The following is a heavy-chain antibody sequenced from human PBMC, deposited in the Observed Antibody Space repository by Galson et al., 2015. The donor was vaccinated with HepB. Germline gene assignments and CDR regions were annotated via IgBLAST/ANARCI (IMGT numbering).Heavy chain of an antibody. CDR2: ISGSGGST. D-gene: IGHD3-10*01. CDR1: GFTFNRYA. CDR3: AKTGSGTYYNAAYNYYYYYGMDV. Sequence: SLRLSCAASGFTFNRYAMSWVRQAPGKGLEWVSAISGSGGSTYYADSVKGRFTISRDNSKNTLYLQMNSLRAEDTAVYYCAKTGSGTYYNAAYNYYYYYGMDVWGQGTTVTVSS. J-gene: IGHJ6*02. V-gene: IGHV3-23*01.